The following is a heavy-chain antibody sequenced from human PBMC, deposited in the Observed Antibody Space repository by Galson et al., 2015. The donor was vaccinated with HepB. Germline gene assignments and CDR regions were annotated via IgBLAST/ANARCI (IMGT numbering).Heavy chain of an antibody. Sequence: SLRLSCAASGFTFSSYGMHWVRQAPGKGLVWVSRIDNDGTGTDYGDSVKGRFTISRDNAKNTLYLVMSSLRADDTAVYFCARRQCIGASCYLDSWGQGTLVTVSS. J-gene: IGHJ4*02. D-gene: IGHD4/OR15-4a*01. CDR3: ARRQCIGASCYLDS. V-gene: IGHV3-74*01. CDR2: IDNDGTGT. CDR1: GFTFSSYG.